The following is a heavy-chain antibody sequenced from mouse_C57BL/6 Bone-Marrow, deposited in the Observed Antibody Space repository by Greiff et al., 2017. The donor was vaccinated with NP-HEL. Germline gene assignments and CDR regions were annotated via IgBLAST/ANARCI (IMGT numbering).Heavy chain of an antibody. J-gene: IGHJ3*01. Sequence: QVQLQQPGAELVRPGTSVKLSCKASGYTFTSYWMHWVKQRPGQGLEWIGVIDPSASYTNYNQKFKGKATLTVDTSSSTAYMQLSSLTSEDSAVYYCAREGTTVETFAYWGQGTLVTVSA. V-gene: IGHV1-59*01. CDR3: AREGTTVETFAY. CDR1: GYTFTSYW. D-gene: IGHD1-1*01. CDR2: IDPSASYT.